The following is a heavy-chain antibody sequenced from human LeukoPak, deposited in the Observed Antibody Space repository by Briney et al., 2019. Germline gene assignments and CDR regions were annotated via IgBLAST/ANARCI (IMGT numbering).Heavy chain of an antibody. CDR2: INHNGNVN. D-gene: IGHD3-16*01. Sequence: PGGTLRLSCAASGFTFSSYWMNWARQAPGKGLEWVASINHNGNVNYYVDSVKGRFTISRDNAKNSLYLQMSSLRAEDTAAYFCARGGGLDVWGQGATVTVSS. V-gene: IGHV3-7*03. CDR1: GFTFSSYW. J-gene: IGHJ6*02. CDR3: ARGGGLDV.